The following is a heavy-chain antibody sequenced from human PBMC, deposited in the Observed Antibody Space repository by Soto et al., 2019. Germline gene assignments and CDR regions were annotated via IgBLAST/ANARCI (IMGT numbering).Heavy chain of an antibody. CDR3: ARVGDGQQLALNWFDP. Sequence: SETLSLTCAVYGGSFSGYYWSWIRQPPGKGLEWIGEINHSGSTNYNPSLKSRVTISVDTSKNQFSLKLSSVTAADTAVYYCARVGDGQQLALNWFDPWGQGTLVTVSS. V-gene: IGHV4-34*01. CDR1: GGSFSGYY. CDR2: INHSGST. D-gene: IGHD6-13*01. J-gene: IGHJ5*02.